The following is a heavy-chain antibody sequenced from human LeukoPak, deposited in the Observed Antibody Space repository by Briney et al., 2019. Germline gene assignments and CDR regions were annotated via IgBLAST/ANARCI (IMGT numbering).Heavy chain of an antibody. V-gene: IGHV3-11*06. Sequence: GGSLRLSCAASGFTFSDYYMSWIRQAPGKGLEWVSYISSSSSYTNYADSVKGRFTISRDNAKNSLYLQMNSLRAEDTAVYYCARFYYDYVWGSYRYTQFDYWGQGALDTVSS. J-gene: IGHJ4*02. CDR3: ARFYYDYVWGSYRYTQFDY. CDR1: GFTFSDYY. D-gene: IGHD3-16*02. CDR2: ISSSSSYT.